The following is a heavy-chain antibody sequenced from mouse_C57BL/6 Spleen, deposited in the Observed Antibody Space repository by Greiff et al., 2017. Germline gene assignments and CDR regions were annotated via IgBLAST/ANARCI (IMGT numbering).Heavy chain of an antibody. V-gene: IGHV1-85*01. CDR1: GYTFTSYD. D-gene: IGHD1-1*01. CDR2: IYPRDGST. J-gene: IGHJ2*01. CDR3: ARRDGSSPFDY. Sequence: VKLQESGPELVKPGASVKLSCKASGYTFTSYDINWVKQRPGQGLEWIGWIYPRDGSTKYNEKFKGKATLTVDTSSSTAYMELHSLTSEDSAVYFCARRDGSSPFDYWGQGTTLTVSS.